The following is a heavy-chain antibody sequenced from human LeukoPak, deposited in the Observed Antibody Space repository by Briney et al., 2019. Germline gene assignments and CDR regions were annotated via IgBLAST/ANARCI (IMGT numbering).Heavy chain of an antibody. CDR3: ARGYSRAAFDI. V-gene: IGHV3-21*01. CDR2: ISSSSDYL. D-gene: IGHD2-15*01. J-gene: IGHJ3*02. CDR1: GFTFSLYS. Sequence: GGSLRLSCAASGFTFSLYSLNWVRQAPGKGLEWVSSISSSSDYLYYADSVKGRFTVSRDNAKNSLLLQMNSLRAEDTALYYCARGYSRAAFDIWGQGTMVTVSS.